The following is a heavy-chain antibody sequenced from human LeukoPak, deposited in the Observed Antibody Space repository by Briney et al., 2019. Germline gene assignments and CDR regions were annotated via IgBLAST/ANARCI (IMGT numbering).Heavy chain of an antibody. CDR2: INHSGST. Sequence: SETLFLTCAVYGGSFSAYYWSWIRQPPGKGLEWIGDINHSGSTDYNPSLKSRATLSVDTSKNQFSLILKSVTAADTAIYYCARDQGYYPGIDFYEGVSDIWGQGTMVIVSS. CDR3: ARDQGYYPGIDFYEGVSDI. V-gene: IGHV4-34*01. D-gene: IGHD3/OR15-3a*01. CDR1: GGSFSAYY. J-gene: IGHJ3*02.